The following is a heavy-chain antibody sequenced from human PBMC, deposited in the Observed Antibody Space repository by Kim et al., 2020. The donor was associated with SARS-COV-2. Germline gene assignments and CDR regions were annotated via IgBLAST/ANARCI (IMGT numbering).Heavy chain of an antibody. D-gene: IGHD6-13*01. J-gene: IGHJ6*02. CDR1: GSTFSNAW. V-gene: IGHV3-15*01. Sequence: GGSLRLSCAASGSTFSNAWMSWVRQAPGKGLEWVGRIKSKTDGGTTDYAAPVKGRFTISRDDSKNTLYLQMNSLKTEDTAVYYCTTDVAAAAQTFNYYYYGMDVWGQGTTVTVSS. CDR2: IKSKTDGGTT. CDR3: TTDVAAAAQTFNYYYYGMDV.